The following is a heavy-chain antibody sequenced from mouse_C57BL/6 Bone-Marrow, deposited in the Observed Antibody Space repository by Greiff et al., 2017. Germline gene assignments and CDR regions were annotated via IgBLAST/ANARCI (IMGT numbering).Heavy chain of an antibody. D-gene: IGHD1-1*01. V-gene: IGHV14-4*01. Sequence: EVQRVESGAELVRPGASVKLSCTASGFNIKDDYMHWVKQRPEQGLEWIGWIDPENGDTEYASKFQGKATITADTSSNTAYLQLSSLTSEDTAVYYCTRFITTVVALYYYAMDYWGQGTSVTVSS. CDR2: IDPENGDT. CDR3: TRFITTVVALYYYAMDY. CDR1: GFNIKDDY. J-gene: IGHJ4*01.